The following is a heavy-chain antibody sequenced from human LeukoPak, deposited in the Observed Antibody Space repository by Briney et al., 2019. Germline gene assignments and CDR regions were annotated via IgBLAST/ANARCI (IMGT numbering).Heavy chain of an antibody. CDR3: ARHNTVTTYDAFDI. D-gene: IGHD4-17*01. CDR2: IYYSGST. J-gene: IGHJ3*02. V-gene: IGHV4-30-4*01. CDR1: GGSISSGDYY. Sequence: PSETLSLTCTVSGGSISSGDYYWSWIRQPPGKGLEWIGYIYYSGSTYYNPSLKSRVTISVDMSKNQFSLKLSSVTAADTAVYYCARHNTVTTYDAFDIWGQGTMVTVSS.